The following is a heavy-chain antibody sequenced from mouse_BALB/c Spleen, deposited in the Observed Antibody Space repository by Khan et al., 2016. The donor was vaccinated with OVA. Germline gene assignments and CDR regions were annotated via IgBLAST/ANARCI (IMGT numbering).Heavy chain of an antibody. J-gene: IGHJ4*01. Sequence: QIQLVQSGPELKKPGETVKISCKASGYTFTNYGMNWVKQSPGKALKWMGWINTYTGEPTYADDFKGRFAFSLETSASTAYLQINNLKNEDTATYFDERPTYFSDTLDYWGQGTSVTVSS. V-gene: IGHV9-3-1*01. D-gene: IGHD2-10*01. CDR3: ERPTYFSDTLDY. CDR2: INTYTGEP. CDR1: GYTFTNYG.